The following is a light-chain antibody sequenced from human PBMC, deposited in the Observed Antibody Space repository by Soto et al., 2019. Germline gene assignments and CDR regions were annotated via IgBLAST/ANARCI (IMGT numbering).Light chain of an antibody. CDR2: DAS. V-gene: IGKV3-11*01. CDR3: QQRSSWPLT. Sequence: EIVLTQSPATLSLSPGERATLSCRASQSVSSYLAWYQQKRGQAPRLLIYDASNRATGIPARFSGSGSGTDFTLAISSLEPEDFAVYYCQQRSSWPLTFGQGTRREIK. J-gene: IGKJ5*01. CDR1: QSVSSY.